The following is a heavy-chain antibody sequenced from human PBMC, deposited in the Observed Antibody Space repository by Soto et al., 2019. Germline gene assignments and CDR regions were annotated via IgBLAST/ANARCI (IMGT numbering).Heavy chain of an antibody. CDR2: ISHSGGTA. J-gene: IGHJ4*02. CDR1: GFTFSSYA. CDR3: ANGRGQNWNFDY. Sequence: VQLLESGGGSVQPGGSLRLSCAASGFTFSSYAMHWVRRPPGKGLEGVSSISHSGGTAYYADSVKGRFSISRDSLVNTPYLQISSLSDEDTAVYYCANGRGQNWNFDYCGQGTQVTVSP. D-gene: IGHD1-1*01. V-gene: IGHV3-23*01.